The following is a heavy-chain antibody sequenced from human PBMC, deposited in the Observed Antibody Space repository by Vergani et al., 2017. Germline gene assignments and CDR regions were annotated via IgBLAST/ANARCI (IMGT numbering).Heavy chain of an antibody. CDR1: GYSFTSYW. V-gene: IGHV5-51*03. J-gene: IGHJ4*02. CDR3: ARPDGDYVLVPFFDY. CDR2: IYPGDSDT. D-gene: IGHD4-17*01. Sequence: EVQLVQSGAEVKKPGESLKISCKGSGYSFTSYWIGWVRQMPGKGLEWMGIIYPGDSDTRYSPSFQGQVTISADKSISTAYLQLSSLKASDTAMYYCARPDGDYVLVPFFDYWGQGTLVTVSS.